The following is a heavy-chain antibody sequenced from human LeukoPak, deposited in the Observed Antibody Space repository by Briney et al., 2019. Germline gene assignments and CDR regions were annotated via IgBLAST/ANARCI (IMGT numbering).Heavy chain of an antibody. Sequence: GGSLRLSCEVSGFTFSNYAMQWLRQTPGKGLEWVANIKQDGSEKYYVDSVKGRFTISRDNAKNSLYLQMNSLRAEDTAVYYCARERYYDSYYMDVWGKGTTVTVSS. CDR3: ARERYYDSYYMDV. J-gene: IGHJ6*03. CDR1: GFTFSNYA. CDR2: IKQDGSEK. D-gene: IGHD3-3*01. V-gene: IGHV3-7*01.